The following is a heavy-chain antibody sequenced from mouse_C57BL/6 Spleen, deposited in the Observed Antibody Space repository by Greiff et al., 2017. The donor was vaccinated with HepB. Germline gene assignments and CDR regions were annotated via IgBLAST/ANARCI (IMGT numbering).Heavy chain of an antibody. CDR2: IYPRSGNT. V-gene: IGHV1-81*01. D-gene: IGHD1-1*01. CDR3: AREGELITTVERDLDY. CDR1: GYTFTSYG. Sequence: QVQLQQSGAELARPGASVKLSCKASGYTFTSYGISWVKQRTGQGLEWIGEIYPRSGNTYYNEKFKGKATLTADKSSSTAYMELRSLTSEDSAVYFCAREGELITTVERDLDYWGQGTTLTVSS. J-gene: IGHJ2*01.